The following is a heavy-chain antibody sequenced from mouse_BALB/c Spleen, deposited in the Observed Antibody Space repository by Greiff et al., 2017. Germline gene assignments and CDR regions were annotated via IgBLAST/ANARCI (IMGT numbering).Heavy chain of an antibody. D-gene: IGHD2-4*01. Sequence: VQGVESGPELVKPGASVKISCKASGYSFTSYYIHWVKQRPGQGLEWIGWIFPGSGNTKYNEKFKGKATLTADTSSSTAYMQLSSLTSEDSAVYFCARYYEGAMDYWGQGTSVTVSS. V-gene: IGHV1-66*01. J-gene: IGHJ4*01. CDR3: ARYYEGAMDY. CDR1: GYSFTSYY. CDR2: IFPGSGNT.